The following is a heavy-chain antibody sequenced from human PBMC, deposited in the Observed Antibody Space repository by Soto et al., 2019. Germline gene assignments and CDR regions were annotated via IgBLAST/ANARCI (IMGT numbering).Heavy chain of an antibody. D-gene: IGHD2-8*01. J-gene: IGHJ4*02. CDR1: GGSISGYY. Sequence: SETLSLTCTVSGGSISGYYWSWIRQSPGKGLEWIGYVHDSGNTVYNPSLKSRVTISVDTSKNQFSLRLNSVTAADTAVYYCTRGGIKWSWKFDYWGQGTLVTVSS. CDR3: TRGGIKWSWKFDY. CDR2: VHDSGNT. V-gene: IGHV4-59*01.